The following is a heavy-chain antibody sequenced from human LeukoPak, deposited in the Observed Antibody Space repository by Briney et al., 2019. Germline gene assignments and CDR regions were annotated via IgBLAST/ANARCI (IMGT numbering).Heavy chain of an antibody. J-gene: IGHJ4*02. V-gene: IGHV3-48*03. Sequence: GGSLRLSCAASGFTFSDHEMNWVRQAPGKGLGWLSYISRSSHTIFYADSVKGRFTISRDNAKNSLNLQMNSLRAEDTAVYYCARESAVTGKPPSFDYWGQGTLVTVSS. CDR3: ARESAVTGKPPSFDY. CDR2: ISRSSHTI. D-gene: IGHD2-21*02. CDR1: GFTFSDHE.